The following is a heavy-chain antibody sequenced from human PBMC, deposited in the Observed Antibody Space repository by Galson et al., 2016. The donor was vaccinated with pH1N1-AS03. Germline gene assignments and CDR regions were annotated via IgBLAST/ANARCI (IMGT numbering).Heavy chain of an antibody. J-gene: IGHJ4*02. CDR1: GGSFTYYY. D-gene: IGHD3-9*01. Sequence: ETLSLTCNVSGGSFTYYYWSWIRQPPGEGLEWIGYIYYSGSTNYHPSLRSRLTISLDTSKNQISLELSSVTAADTAVYYCARHGRPHSGVLTALTAFDYWGPGALVTVSS. V-gene: IGHV4-59*08. CDR2: IYYSGST. CDR3: ARHGRPHSGVLTALTAFDY.